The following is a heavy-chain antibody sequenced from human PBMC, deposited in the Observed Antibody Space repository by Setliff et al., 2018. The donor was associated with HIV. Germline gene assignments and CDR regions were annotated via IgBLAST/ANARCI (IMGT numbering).Heavy chain of an antibody. J-gene: IGHJ6*02. V-gene: IGHV3-23*01. CDR2: ITGIGGGT. CDR1: GFTFSNYA. CDR3: AKVYGTGYFYGMDI. D-gene: IGHD3-9*01. Sequence: GGSLRLSCVASGFTFSNYAMSWVRQAPGKGLEWVSGITGIGGGTYYADSVKGRFTISRDNSKNTLFLEMNYLRAEDTAVYYCAKVYGTGYFYGMDIWGQGTTVTVSS.